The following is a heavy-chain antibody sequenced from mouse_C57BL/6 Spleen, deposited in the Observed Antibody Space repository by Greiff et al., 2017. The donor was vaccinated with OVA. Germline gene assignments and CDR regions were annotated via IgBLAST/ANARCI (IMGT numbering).Heavy chain of an antibody. CDR3: ARDIYYFDY. J-gene: IGHJ2*01. CDR1: GYSITSGYY. V-gene: IGHV3-6*01. CDR2: ISYDGSN. Sequence: VQLKESGPGLVKPSQSLSLTCSVTGYSITSGYYWNWIRQFPGNKLEWMGYISYDGSNNYNPSLKNRISITRDTSKNQFFLKLNSVTTEDTATYYCARDIYYFDYWGQGTTLTVSS.